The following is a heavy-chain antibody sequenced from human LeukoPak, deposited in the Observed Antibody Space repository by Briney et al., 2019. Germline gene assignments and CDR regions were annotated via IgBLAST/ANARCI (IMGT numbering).Heavy chain of an antibody. Sequence: SETLSLTCTVSGGSISSDAYYWGWIRQPPGKGLEWIGSIWYSGSTYYNPSLKSRVTISTDTSKKQFSLKLTSVTAADTAMYYCATTGYYYDSSPSWGQGTLVTVSS. CDR2: IWYSGST. D-gene: IGHD3-22*01. V-gene: IGHV4-39*07. CDR3: ATTGYYYDSSPS. CDR1: GGSISSDAYY. J-gene: IGHJ5*02.